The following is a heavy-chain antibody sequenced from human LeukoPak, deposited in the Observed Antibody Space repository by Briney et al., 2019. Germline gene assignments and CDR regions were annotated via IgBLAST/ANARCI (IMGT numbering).Heavy chain of an antibody. V-gene: IGHV3-23*01. CDR3: ASGVHSLHLHFDY. CDR1: GFTFSIYA. J-gene: IGHJ4*02. D-gene: IGHD4-23*01. CDR2: ISGSGGST. Sequence: GGSLRLSCAASGFTFSIYAMSWVRQAPGKGLEWVSAISGSGGSTYYADSVKGRFTISRDNSKNTLYLQMNSLRAEDTAVYYCASGVHSLHLHFDYWGQGTLVPVSS.